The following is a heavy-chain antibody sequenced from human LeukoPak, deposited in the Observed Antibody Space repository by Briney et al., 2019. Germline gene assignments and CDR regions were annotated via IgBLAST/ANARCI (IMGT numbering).Heavy chain of an antibody. J-gene: IGHJ4*02. Sequence: ASVKVSCKASGYTFTNYGISWVRQAPGQGLEWMGWISAYNGNTNYAQELQGRVTMTTDTSTSTAYMELRSLRSDDTAVYYCASGEWELPREGGYFDYWGQGTLVTVSS. CDR2: ISAYNGNT. CDR1: GYTFTNYG. V-gene: IGHV1-18*01. CDR3: ASGEWELPREGGYFDY. D-gene: IGHD1-26*01.